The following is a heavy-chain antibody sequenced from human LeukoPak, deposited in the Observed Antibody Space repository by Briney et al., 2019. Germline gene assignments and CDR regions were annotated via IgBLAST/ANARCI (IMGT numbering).Heavy chain of an antibody. CDR1: GYTFTSYY. D-gene: IGHD1-26*01. V-gene: IGHV1-46*01. CDR3: AAXGXXXXXRXXMDV. Sequence: ASVKVSCKASGYTFTSYYIHWVRQAPGQGLEWMGIINPSGSSTTYAQKFQGRVTMTRDTSTTTVYMELNSLTSEDTAFYYCAAXGXXXXXRXXMDVWGQGTAVTVSS. CDR2: INPSGSST. J-gene: IGHJ6*02.